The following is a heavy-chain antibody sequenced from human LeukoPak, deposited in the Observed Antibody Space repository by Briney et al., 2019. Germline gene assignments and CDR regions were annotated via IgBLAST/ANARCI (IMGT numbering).Heavy chain of an antibody. CDR1: GYTFTSYD. D-gene: IGHD4-17*01. CDR2: MNPNSGNT. V-gene: IGHV1-8*01. CDR3: ARNGQGYYYYYGMDV. Sequence: ASVTVSCKASGYTFTSYDINWVRQATGQGLEWMGWMNPNSGNTGYAQKFQGRVTMTRNTSISTAYMELSSLRSEDTAVYYCARNGQGYYYYYGMDVWGQGTTVTVSS. J-gene: IGHJ6*02.